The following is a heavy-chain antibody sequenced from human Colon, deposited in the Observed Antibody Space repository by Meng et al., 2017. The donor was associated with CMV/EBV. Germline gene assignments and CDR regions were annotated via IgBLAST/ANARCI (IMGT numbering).Heavy chain of an antibody. J-gene: IGHJ4*02. CDR2: IRYDGTKA. D-gene: IGHD2-21*02. Sequence: GESLKICWSASGFTFNTFGMHWVPQAPGKCLEWVAFIRYDGTKADYADSVTGRFTISSDNAKSSLHVQMTSLRPEDTAVYYCSKEFVLGTHLDHWGQGTLVTVSS. CDR3: SKEFVLGTHLDH. V-gene: IGHV3-30*02. CDR1: GFTFNTFG.